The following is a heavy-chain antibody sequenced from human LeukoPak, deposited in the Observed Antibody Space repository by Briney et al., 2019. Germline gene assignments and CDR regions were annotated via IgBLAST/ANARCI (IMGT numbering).Heavy chain of an antibody. CDR2: ISSSGSTI. Sequence: GGSLRLSCAASGFTFSSYEMNWVRQAPGKGLEWVSYISSSGSTIYYADSVRGRFTISRDNSKNTLYLQMNSLRAGDTALYYCAKESLRGHSYGFDNWGQGTLVTVSS. CDR1: GFTFSSYE. D-gene: IGHD5-18*01. V-gene: IGHV3-48*03. J-gene: IGHJ4*02. CDR3: AKESLRGHSYGFDN.